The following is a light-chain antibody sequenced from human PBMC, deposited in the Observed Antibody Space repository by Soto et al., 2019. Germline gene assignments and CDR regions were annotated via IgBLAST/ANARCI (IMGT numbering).Light chain of an antibody. CDR1: KLGDRF. J-gene: IGLJ2*01. Sequence: SYELTQPPSVSVSPGQTASIPCSGDKLGDRFACWYQQKPGQSPVMVIYQDTRRPSGIPERCSGSNSWNTATLTISGTEAMDEADYYCQAWDSSTGVVFGGGTKLTVL. CDR3: QAWDSSTGVV. CDR2: QDT. V-gene: IGLV3-1*01.